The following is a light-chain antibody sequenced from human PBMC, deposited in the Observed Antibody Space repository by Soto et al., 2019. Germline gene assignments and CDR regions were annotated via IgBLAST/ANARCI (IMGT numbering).Light chain of an antibody. J-gene: IGLJ3*02. CDR2: DNH. CDR1: SSNIGSNT. Sequence: QSVLTQPPSASATPGQRVTISCSGSSSNIGSNTVNWYQQLPGTAPKVVIYDNHQRPSGVPDRFSGSKSGTSASLGISGLQPEDEADYYCASWDNSLNGLVFGGGTKLTVL. CDR3: ASWDNSLNGLV. V-gene: IGLV1-44*01.